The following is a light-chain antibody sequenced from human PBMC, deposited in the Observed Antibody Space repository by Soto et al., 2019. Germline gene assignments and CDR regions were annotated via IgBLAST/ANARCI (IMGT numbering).Light chain of an antibody. J-gene: IGLJ3*02. CDR3: SSYTSSVTWV. CDR2: EVS. Sequence: QSALTQPAAVSGSPGQSITISCTGTSSDAGGYNYVSWYQQHPGKAPKLMMSEVSNRPSGVSNRFSGSKSGNTASLTISGLQAEDEADYYCSSYTSSVTWVFGGGTQLTVL. V-gene: IGLV2-14*01. CDR1: SSDAGGYNY.